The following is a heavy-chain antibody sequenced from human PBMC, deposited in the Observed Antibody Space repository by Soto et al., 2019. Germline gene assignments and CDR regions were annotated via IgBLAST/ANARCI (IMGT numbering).Heavy chain of an antibody. CDR2: IRTKTNNYAT. CDR1: GFTFSGSG. Sequence: EVQLVESGGGLVQPGESLKLSCAASGFTFSGSGIHWVSQASGKGLEWVGHIRTKTNNYATEYAASVRGRFIISRDDSKNTAYLQIASLTTEDTAVYYCMETLTPMDVWGQGTTVTVSS. V-gene: IGHV3-73*01. J-gene: IGHJ6*02. CDR3: METLTPMDV. D-gene: IGHD4-17*01.